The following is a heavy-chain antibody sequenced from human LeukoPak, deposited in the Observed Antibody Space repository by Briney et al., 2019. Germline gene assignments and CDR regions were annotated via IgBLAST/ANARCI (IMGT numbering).Heavy chain of an antibody. CDR1: GFTFSSYA. CDR2: IASGGSST. Sequence: GGSLRLSCAASGFTFSSYAMSWVRQAPGKGLVWVSRIASGGSSTTYADSVKGRFSISRDNAKNTLYLQMNSLRVEDTAVYYCARGRPHGNDYWGQGTLVTVSS. J-gene: IGHJ4*02. V-gene: IGHV3-74*01. CDR3: ARGRPHGNDY. D-gene: IGHD4-23*01.